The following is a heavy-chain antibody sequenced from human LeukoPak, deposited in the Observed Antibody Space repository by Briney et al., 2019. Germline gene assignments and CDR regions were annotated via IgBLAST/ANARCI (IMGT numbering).Heavy chain of an antibody. CDR1: GDSISSYY. V-gene: IGHV4-59*12. CDR2: IYYSGST. Sequence: PSETLSLTCTVSGDSISSYYWSWIRQPPGKGLEWIGYIYYSGSTNYNPSLKSRVTISVDTSKNQFSLKLSSVTAADTAVYYCARGRVRGVIDYWGQGTLVTVSS. D-gene: IGHD3-10*01. J-gene: IGHJ4*02. CDR3: ARGRVRGVIDY.